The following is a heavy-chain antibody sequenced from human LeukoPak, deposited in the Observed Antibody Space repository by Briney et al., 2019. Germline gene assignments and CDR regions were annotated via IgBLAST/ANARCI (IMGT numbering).Heavy chain of an antibody. Sequence: SVKVSCKASGGTFSSYAISWVRQAPGQGLEWMGGIIPIFGTANYAQKFQGRVTITADESTSTAYMELSSLRSEDTAVYYCARVSPRYCSGGSCDFDYWGQGTLVTVSS. J-gene: IGHJ4*02. V-gene: IGHV1-69*13. D-gene: IGHD2-15*01. CDR1: GGTFSSYA. CDR2: IIPIFGTA. CDR3: ARVSPRYCSGGSCDFDY.